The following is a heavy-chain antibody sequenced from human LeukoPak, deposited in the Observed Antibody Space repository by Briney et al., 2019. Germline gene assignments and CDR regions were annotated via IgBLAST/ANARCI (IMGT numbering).Heavy chain of an antibody. CDR1: GFTFDDYG. CDR3: AKRTTMIVVGTIDY. CDR2: ISGSGGST. Sequence: PGGSLRLSCAASGFTFDDYGMSWVRQAPGKGLEWVSAISGSGGSTYYADSVKGRFTISRDNSKNTLYLQMNSLRAEDTAVYYCAKRTTMIVVGTIDYWGQGTLVTVSS. J-gene: IGHJ4*02. D-gene: IGHD3-22*01. V-gene: IGHV3-23*01.